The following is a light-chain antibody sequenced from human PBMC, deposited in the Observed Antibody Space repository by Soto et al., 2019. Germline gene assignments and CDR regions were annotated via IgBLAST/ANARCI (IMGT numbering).Light chain of an antibody. CDR1: QSVSSSY. CDR3: QQYGSSPLT. Sequence: PGERATLSCRASQSVSSSYLAWYQQKPGQAPRLLIYGASSRATGIPDRFSGSGSGTDFTLTISRLEPEDFAVYYCQQYGSSPLTFGGGTKVEIK. J-gene: IGKJ4*01. CDR2: GAS. V-gene: IGKV3-20*01.